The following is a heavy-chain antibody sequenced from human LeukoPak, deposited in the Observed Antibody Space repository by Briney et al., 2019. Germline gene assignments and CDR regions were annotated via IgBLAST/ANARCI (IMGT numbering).Heavy chain of an antibody. CDR3: VRVGTYFLLS. CDR1: GFIFSNYW. CDR2: IDHSGST. J-gene: IGHJ5*02. D-gene: IGHD1-26*01. Sequence: PGGSLRLSCATSGFIFSNYWMSWVRQAPGKGLEWIGEIDHSGSTNYNPSLKSRVTLSVDKSESQFSLKLRSVTAADTAVYYCVRVGTYFLLSWGQGTLVTVSS. V-gene: IGHV4-4*02.